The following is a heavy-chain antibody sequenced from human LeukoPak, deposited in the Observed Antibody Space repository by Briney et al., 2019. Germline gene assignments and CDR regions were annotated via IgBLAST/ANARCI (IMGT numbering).Heavy chain of an antibody. CDR1: GDSFSSHY. CDR3: ARGGLSLTGTTEVDYGAMGY. D-gene: IGHD1-1*01. J-gene: IGHJ4*02. Sequence: SETLSLTCAVSGDSFSSHYWTWIRQSPGTGLEWIGYTSHIGRTNYNPSLKSRVTMSVDTSKNQFSLKLSSVTAADTAVYYCARGGLSLTGTTEVDYGAMGYWGQGTLVTVSS. V-gene: IGHV4-59*11. CDR2: TSHIGRT.